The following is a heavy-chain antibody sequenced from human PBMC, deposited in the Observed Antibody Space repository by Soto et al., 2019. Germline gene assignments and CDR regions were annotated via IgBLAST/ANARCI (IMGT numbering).Heavy chain of an antibody. D-gene: IGHD2-2*01. J-gene: IGHJ6*03. CDR3: ARGIGDCSSTSCYYYYYYMDV. Sequence: EVQLVESGGGLVQPGGSLRLSCAASGFTVSSNYMSWVRQAPGKGLEWVSVIYSGGSTYYADSVKGRFTISRHNSKNTLYLQMNSLRAEDTAVYYCARGIGDCSSTSCYYYYYYMDVWGKGTTVTVSS. CDR2: IYSGGST. V-gene: IGHV3-53*04. CDR1: GFTVSSNY.